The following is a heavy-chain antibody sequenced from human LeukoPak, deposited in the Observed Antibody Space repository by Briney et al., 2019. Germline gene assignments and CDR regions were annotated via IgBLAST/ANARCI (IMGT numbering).Heavy chain of an antibody. CDR3: VQEFNHDQWFFDI. Sequence: GGSLRLSCAASGFIFSSYSMHWVRQAPGKGLEWVAVVSTAGTVKYYADSMKGRFTVSRDNSKNTVDLQMNSLRVEDTALYFCVQEFNHDQWFFDIWGRGTLVTVSS. CDR2: VSTAGTVK. J-gene: IGHJ2*01. D-gene: IGHD3-22*01. CDR1: GFIFSSYS. V-gene: IGHV3-30*18.